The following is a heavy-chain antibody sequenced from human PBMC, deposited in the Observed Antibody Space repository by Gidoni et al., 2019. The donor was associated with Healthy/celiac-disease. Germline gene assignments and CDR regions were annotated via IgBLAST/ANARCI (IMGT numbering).Heavy chain of an antibody. CDR2: INHSGST. V-gene: IGHV4-34*01. CDR1: GGSFSGYY. D-gene: IGHD3-3*01. Sequence: QVQLQQWGAGLLKPSETLSLTCAVYGGSFSGYYWSWIRQPPGKGLEWIGEINHSGSTNYNPSLKSRVTISVDTSKNQFSLKLSSVTAADTAVYYCARRRSGYYPPYYYYGMDVWGQGTTVTVSS. CDR3: ARRRSGYYPPYYYYGMDV. J-gene: IGHJ6*02.